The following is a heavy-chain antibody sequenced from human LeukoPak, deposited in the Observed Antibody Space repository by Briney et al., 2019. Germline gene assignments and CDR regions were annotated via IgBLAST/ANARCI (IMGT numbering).Heavy chain of an antibody. V-gene: IGHV3-21*01. D-gene: IGHD3-22*01. CDR3: ARDGERAYYYDSSGYYYFDY. J-gene: IGHJ4*02. Sequence: GGSLRLSCAASGFRFSSYSMNWVRQAPGKGLEWVSSISSSSSYIYYADSVKGRFTISRDNAKNSLYLQMNSLRAEDTAVYYCARDGERAYYYDSSGYYYFDYWGQGTLVTVSS. CDR2: ISSSSSYI. CDR1: GFRFSSYS.